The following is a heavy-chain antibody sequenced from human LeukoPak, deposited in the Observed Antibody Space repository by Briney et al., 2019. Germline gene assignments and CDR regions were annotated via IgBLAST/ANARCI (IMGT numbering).Heavy chain of an antibody. CDR2: IYYSGNT. CDR1: GVSISSSNSY. V-gene: IGHV4-39*01. J-gene: IGHJ4*02. Sequence: SETLSLTCSVSGVSISSSNSYWGWIRQPPGKGLEWNGSIYYSGNTYYNASGKIRVSISIDTSKNQFSLRLTSVTAADTAVYFCARQTGSGLFLLPGGQGTLVSVSS. CDR3: ARQTGSGLFLLP. D-gene: IGHD3/OR15-3a*01.